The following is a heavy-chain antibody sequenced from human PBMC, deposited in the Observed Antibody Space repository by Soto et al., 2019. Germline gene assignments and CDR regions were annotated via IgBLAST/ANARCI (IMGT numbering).Heavy chain of an antibody. CDR2: ISGSGGST. CDR1: GFTFSSYA. Sequence: GGSLRLSCAASGFTFSSYAMSWVRQAPGKGLEWVSAISGSGGSTYYADSVRGRFTISRDNSKNTLYLQMNSLRADDTAVYYCAKEGYDYVWGSYDYWGQGTLVTVSS. V-gene: IGHV3-23*01. D-gene: IGHD3-16*01. J-gene: IGHJ4*02. CDR3: AKEGYDYVWGSYDY.